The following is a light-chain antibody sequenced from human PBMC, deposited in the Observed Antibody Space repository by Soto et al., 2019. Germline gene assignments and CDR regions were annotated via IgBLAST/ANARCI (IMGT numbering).Light chain of an antibody. V-gene: IGKV1-5*03. Sequence: EIPRTQSPATLSGSVGNRVTITCRASQTISSWLAWYQQKPGKAPKLLIYKASTLKSGVPSRFSGSGSGTEFTLTISSLQPDDFATYYCQHYNSYSEAFGQGTKVDIK. CDR1: QTISSW. CDR3: QHYNSYSEA. J-gene: IGKJ1*01. CDR2: KAS.